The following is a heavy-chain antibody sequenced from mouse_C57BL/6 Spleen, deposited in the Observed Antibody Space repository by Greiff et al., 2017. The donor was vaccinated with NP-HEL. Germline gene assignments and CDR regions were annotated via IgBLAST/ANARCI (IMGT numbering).Heavy chain of an antibody. V-gene: IGHV1-81*01. CDR2: IYPRSGNT. CDR1: GYTFTSYG. CDR3: ARGGITTVVADFDY. D-gene: IGHD1-1*01. J-gene: IGHJ2*01. Sequence: VQLQQSGAELARPGASVKLSCKASGYTFTSYGISWVKQRTGQGLEWIGEIYPRSGNTYYNEKFKGKATLTADKSSSTAYMELRSLTSEDSAVYFCARGGITTVVADFDYWGQGTTLTVSS.